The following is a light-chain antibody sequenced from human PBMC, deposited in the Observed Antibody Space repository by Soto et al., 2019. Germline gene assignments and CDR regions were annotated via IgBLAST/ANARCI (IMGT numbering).Light chain of an antibody. CDR3: HQYAGSPST. J-gene: IGKJ1*01. CDR2: GAS. V-gene: IGKV3-20*01. CDR1: QTVTRNY. Sequence: EIVLTQSPGTLSLSPGERATLSCRASQTVTRNYLPWYQRKPGQPPRLLIYGASSRATDSPGRFSGSGSGTDFTLTITRLEAEDYAVDICHQYAGSPSTFGQGTKVEIK.